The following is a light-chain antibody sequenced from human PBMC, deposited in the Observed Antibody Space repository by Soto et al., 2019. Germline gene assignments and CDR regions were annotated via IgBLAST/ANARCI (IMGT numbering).Light chain of an antibody. Sequence: QSALTQPASVSGSPGQSITISCTGTSSDVGGHNYVSWYQQHPGKAPKLRMYEVSNRPSGVSNRFSGSKSGNTASLTISGLQAEDEADYDGSSYTSSSTHVFGTGTKLTVL. CDR3: SSYTSSSTHV. V-gene: IGLV2-14*01. J-gene: IGLJ1*01. CDR2: EVS. CDR1: SSDVGGHNY.